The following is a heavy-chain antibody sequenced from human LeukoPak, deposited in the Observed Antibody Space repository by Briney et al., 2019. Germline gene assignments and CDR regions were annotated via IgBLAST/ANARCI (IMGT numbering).Heavy chain of an antibody. D-gene: IGHD2-21*02. CDR1: GYTFTGYY. CDR3: ARAYCGGDCYSRWFDP. CDR2: INPNSGGT. Sequence: ASVKVSCKASGYTFTGYYMHWVRQAPGQGLEWMGWINPNSGGTNYAQKFQGRVTMTRDTSISTAYMELSRLRSDDTAVYCCARAYCGGDCYSRWFDPWGQGTLVTVSS. J-gene: IGHJ5*02. V-gene: IGHV1-2*02.